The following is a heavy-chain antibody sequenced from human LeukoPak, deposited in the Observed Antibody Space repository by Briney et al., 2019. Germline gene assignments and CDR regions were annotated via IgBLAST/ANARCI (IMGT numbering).Heavy chain of an antibody. Sequence: SETLSLTCAVYGGSFSGYYWSWIRQPPGKGLEWIGEINHSGSTNYNPSLKSRVTISVDTSKNQFSLKLSSVTAADTAVYYCARTGYSYGPNPYYFAYWGQGTLVTVSS. J-gene: IGHJ4*02. CDR1: GGSFSGYY. V-gene: IGHV4-34*01. CDR2: INHSGST. CDR3: ARTGYSYGPNPYYFAY. D-gene: IGHD5-18*01.